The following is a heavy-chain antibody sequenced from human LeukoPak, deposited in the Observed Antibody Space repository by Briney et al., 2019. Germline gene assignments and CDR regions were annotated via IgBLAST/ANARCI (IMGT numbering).Heavy chain of an antibody. D-gene: IGHD5-18*01. V-gene: IGHV4-38-2*02. J-gene: IGHJ5*02. CDR3: ARNSYGHLNWFGP. CDR2: VYHAGYT. CDR1: GYSISSGYF. Sequence: PSETLSLTCTVSGYSISSGYFWGWLRQPPGKGLEWIGSVYHAGYTYYNPSLQSRVTISIDKSKNQFSLQLTSVTAADTAVYFCARNSYGHLNWFGPWGQGTLVTVSS.